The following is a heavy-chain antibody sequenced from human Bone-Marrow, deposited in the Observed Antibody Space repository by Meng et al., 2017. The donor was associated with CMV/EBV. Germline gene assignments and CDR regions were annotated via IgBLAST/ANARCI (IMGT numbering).Heavy chain of an antibody. J-gene: IGHJ3*02. CDR3: AREERGYSYGYDAFAI. V-gene: IGHV3-72*01. CDR1: GFTFSDHY. Sequence: GESLKISCAASGFTFSDHYMDWVRQAPGKGLEWVGRTRNKANSYTTEYAASVKGRFTISRDDSKNSLYLQMNSLKTEDTAVYYCAREERGYSYGYDAFAIWGQGTRVT. D-gene: IGHD5-18*01. CDR2: TRNKANSYTT.